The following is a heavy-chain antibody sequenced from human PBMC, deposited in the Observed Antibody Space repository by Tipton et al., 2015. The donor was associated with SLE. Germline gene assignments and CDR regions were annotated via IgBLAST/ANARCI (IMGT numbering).Heavy chain of an antibody. Sequence: QSGAEVKKPGSSVKVSCKASGGTFSSYAISWVRQAPGQGLEWMGWISAYNGDTNYAQKLQGRVTMTTDTSTSTAYMELRSLRSDDTAVYYCARAYTSSGEDEYFDFWGQGTLVTVSS. CDR3: ARAYTSSGEDEYFDF. CDR2: ISAYNGDT. J-gene: IGHJ4*02. D-gene: IGHD6-13*01. CDR1: GGTFSSYA. V-gene: IGHV1-18*01.